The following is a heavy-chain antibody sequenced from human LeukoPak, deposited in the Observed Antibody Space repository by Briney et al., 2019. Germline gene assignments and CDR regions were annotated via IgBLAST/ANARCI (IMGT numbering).Heavy chain of an antibody. V-gene: IGHV4-59*01. Sequence: PSETLPLTCTVSGGSISSYYWSWIRQPPGKGLEWIGYIYYSGGTNYNPSLKSRVTISVDTSKNQFSLKLSSVTAADTAVYYCAGIRVGAANFDYWGQGTLVTVSS. CDR2: IYYSGGT. J-gene: IGHJ4*02. D-gene: IGHD2-15*01. CDR3: AGIRVGAANFDY. CDR1: GGSISSYY.